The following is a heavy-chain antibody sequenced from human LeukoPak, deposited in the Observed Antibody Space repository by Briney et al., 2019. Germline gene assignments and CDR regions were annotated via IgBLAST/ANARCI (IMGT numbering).Heavy chain of an antibody. CDR1: GGTFSSYT. CDR2: IIPIFGSA. J-gene: IGHJ3*02. V-gene: IGHV1-69*05. D-gene: IGHD3-22*01. Sequence: ASVKVSCKASGGTFSSYTITWVRQAPGQGLEWMGGIIPIFGSANYAQKFQGRVTMTRNTSISTAYMELSSLRSEDTAVYYCARRTRSLTMIVVVTPHAFDIWGQGTMVTVSS. CDR3: ARRTRSLTMIVVVTPHAFDI.